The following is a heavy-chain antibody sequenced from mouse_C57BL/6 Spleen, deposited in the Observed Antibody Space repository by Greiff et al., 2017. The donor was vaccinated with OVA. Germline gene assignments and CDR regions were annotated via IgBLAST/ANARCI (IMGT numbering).Heavy chain of an antibody. CDR1: GFTFTDYY. CDR3: ARYPEPGAMDY. V-gene: IGHV7-3*01. J-gene: IGHJ4*01. D-gene: IGHD6-1*01. Sequence: EVKVEESGGGLVQPGGSLSLSCAASGFTFTDYYMSWVRQPPGQALEWLGFIRPTANGYTPEYSAFVKGRFTISRDNSQSILYLQMNARRAEDSATDYCARYPEPGAMDYWGQGTSVTVSS. CDR2: IRPTANGYTP.